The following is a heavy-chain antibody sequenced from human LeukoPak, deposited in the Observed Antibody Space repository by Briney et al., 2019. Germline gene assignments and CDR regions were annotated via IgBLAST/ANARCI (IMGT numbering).Heavy chain of an antibody. CDR3: ARVPSPKPYCGGDCYSPPALFDY. V-gene: IGHV1-69*13. Sequence: ASVNVSCKASGGTFSSYAISWVRQAPGQGLEWMGGIIPIFGTANYAQKFQGRVTITADESTSTAYMELSSLRSEDTAVYYCARVPSPKPYCGGDCYSPPALFDYWGQGTLVTVSS. D-gene: IGHD2-21*02. CDR1: GGTFSSYA. CDR2: IIPIFGTA. J-gene: IGHJ4*02.